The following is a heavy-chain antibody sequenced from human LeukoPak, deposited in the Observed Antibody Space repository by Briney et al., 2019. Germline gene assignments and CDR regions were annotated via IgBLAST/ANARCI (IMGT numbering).Heavy chain of an antibody. J-gene: IGHJ5*02. D-gene: IGHD2-2*01. CDR3: AKRGVDCSSTSCSGAWFDP. CDR1: GYTFTSYG. V-gene: IGHV1-18*01. Sequence: ASVKVSCKASGYTFTSYGISWVRQAPGQGLEWMGWISAYNGNTNYAQKLQGRVTMTTDTSTSTAYMELRSLRSDDTAVYYCAKRGVDCSSTSCSGAWFDPWGQGTLVTVSS. CDR2: ISAYNGNT.